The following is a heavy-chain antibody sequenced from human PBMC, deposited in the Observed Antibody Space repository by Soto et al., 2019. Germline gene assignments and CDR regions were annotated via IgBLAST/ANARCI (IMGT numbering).Heavy chain of an antibody. CDR3: ARRYGASFDY. J-gene: IGHJ4*02. V-gene: IGHV4-4*02. CDR2: IYHSGST. D-gene: IGHD4-17*01. CDR1: GTSISSTFW. Sequence: SETLSLTCAVSGTSISSTFWWTWVRQPPGKGLGWIGEIYHSGSTKYNPSLKSRVTISVDKSNNQFSLELRAVTAADTAVYYCARRYGASFDYWGQGTLVTVSS.